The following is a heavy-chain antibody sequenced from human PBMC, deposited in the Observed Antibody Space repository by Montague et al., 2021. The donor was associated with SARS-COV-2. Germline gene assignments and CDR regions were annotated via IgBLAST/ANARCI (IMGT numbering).Heavy chain of an antibody. CDR1: GGSISGYY. CDR2: IYYSGSS. J-gene: IGHJ3*02. Sequence: SETLSLTCTVSGGSISGYYWSWIRQPPGKGLEWIGYIYYSGSSNNSPSLKSRVTISVDTSKNQFSLKVSSVTAADTAVYYCARAGDGYNPAFDIWGQGTMVTVSP. CDR3: ARAGDGYNPAFDI. D-gene: IGHD5-24*01. V-gene: IGHV4-59*01.